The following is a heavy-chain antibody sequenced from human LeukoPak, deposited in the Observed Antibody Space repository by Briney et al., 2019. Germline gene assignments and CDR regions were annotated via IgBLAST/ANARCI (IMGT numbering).Heavy chain of an antibody. CDR2: INSDGSST. CDR1: GFTFSSYW. V-gene: IGHV3-74*01. J-gene: IGHJ4*02. D-gene: IGHD2/OR15-2a*01. Sequence: GGSLRLSCAASGFTFSSYWMHWVRQAPGKGLVWVSRINSDGSSTSYADSVKGRFTISRDNAKNTLYLQMNSLRVEDTALYYCAKNIGCLDYWGQGTLVTVSS. CDR3: AKNIGCLDY.